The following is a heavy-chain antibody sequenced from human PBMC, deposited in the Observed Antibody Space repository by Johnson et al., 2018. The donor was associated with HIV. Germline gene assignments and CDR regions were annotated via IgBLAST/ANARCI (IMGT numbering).Heavy chain of an antibody. V-gene: IGHV3-30*18. D-gene: IGHD2-8*02. CDR1: GFAFSNFG. J-gene: IGHJ3*02. CDR2: TSYDGSNK. Sequence: QVQLVESGGGVVQPGRSLRLSCAASGFAFSNFGMHCVRQAPGKGLEWVAVTSYDGSNKYYADSVKGRFTISRDNSKNTLYLQMNSLRAEDTAVYYCAKSGLFVLVVYAPDVFDIWGQGTMVTVSS. CDR3: AKSGLFVLVVYAPDVFDI.